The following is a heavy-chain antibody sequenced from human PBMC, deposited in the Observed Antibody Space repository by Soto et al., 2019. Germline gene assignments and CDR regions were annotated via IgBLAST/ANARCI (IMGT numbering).Heavy chain of an antibody. V-gene: IGHV1-69*04. CDR1: GGTFSSYT. J-gene: IGHJ2*01. D-gene: IGHD4-17*01. CDR2: IIPILGIA. Sequence: GASVKVSCKASGGTFSSYTISWVRQAPGQGLEWMGRIIPILGIANYAQKFQGRVTITADKSTSTAYMELSSLRSEDTAVYYCARDIEGSRDGDPPALYWYFDLWGRGTLVTVSS. CDR3: ARDIEGSRDGDPPALYWYFDL.